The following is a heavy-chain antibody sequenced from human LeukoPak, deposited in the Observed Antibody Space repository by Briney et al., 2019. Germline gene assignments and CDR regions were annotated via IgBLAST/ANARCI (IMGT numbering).Heavy chain of an antibody. V-gene: IGHV1-18*01. Sequence: ASVKVSCKASGYTFKDYDITWVRQAPGQGLEWMGWISAYNGNTNYAQKLQGRVTMTTDTSTSTAYIELRSLRSDDTAVYYCARDLGLGGVSYSPFGYWGQGTLVTVSS. CDR1: GYTFKDYD. D-gene: IGHD1-26*01. J-gene: IGHJ4*02. CDR2: ISAYNGNT. CDR3: ARDLGLGGVSYSPFGY.